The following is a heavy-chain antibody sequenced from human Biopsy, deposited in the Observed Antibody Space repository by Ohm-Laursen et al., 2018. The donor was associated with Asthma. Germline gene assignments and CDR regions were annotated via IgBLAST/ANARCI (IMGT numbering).Heavy chain of an antibody. V-gene: IGHV1-69*13. CDR3: ARGYSGSDRIVYYYSGLEV. J-gene: IGHJ6*02. CDR1: GDSFSNYA. D-gene: IGHD5-12*01. CDR2: LIPVLGTP. Sequence: GASVKVSCKTSGDSFSNYAISWVRQAPGQGLEWMGGLIPVLGTPDYAQMFEGRVTITADESTSTAYMELSSLSSEDTAVYYCARGYSGSDRIVYYYSGLEVWGQGDTVTVSS.